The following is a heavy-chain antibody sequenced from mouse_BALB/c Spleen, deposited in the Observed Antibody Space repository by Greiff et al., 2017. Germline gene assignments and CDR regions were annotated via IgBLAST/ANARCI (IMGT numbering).Heavy chain of an antibody. J-gene: IGHJ1*01. CDR1: GFTFSSYY. V-gene: IGHV5-6-2*01. CDR2: INSNGGST. CDR3: ARHGLGRSWYFDV. D-gene: IGHD4-1*01. Sequence: EVQGVESGGGLVKLGGSLKLSCAASGFTFSSYYMSWVRQTPEKRLELVAAINSNGGSTYYPDTVKGRFTISRDNAKNTLYLQMSSLKSEDTALYYCARHGLGRSWYFDVWGAGTTVTVSS.